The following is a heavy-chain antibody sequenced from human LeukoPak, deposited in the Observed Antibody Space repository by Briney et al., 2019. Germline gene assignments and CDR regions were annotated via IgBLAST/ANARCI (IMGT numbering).Heavy chain of an antibody. CDR2: FSPYSGDT. CDR1: ENTFTNYG. J-gene: IGHJ3*01. Sequence: ASVRVSCKASENTFTNYGINWVRQAPGQRPEWMGWFSPYSGDTKYAPKLKGRVTLTADTLTSTAYMELRTLISDDTATYYCAIGQGVITWGGADVYDVWGQGTTVIVS. CDR3: AIGQGVITWGGADVYDV. V-gene: IGHV1-18*01. D-gene: IGHD3-16*01.